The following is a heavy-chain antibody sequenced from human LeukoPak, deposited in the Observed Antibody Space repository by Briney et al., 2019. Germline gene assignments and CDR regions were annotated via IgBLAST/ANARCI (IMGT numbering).Heavy chain of an antibody. CDR2: ISGSGGST. CDR3: AKVLKWELLSRVFDC. D-gene: IGHD1-26*01. CDR1: GFTFSSYA. J-gene: IGHJ4*01. Sequence: GGSLRLSCAASGFTFSSYAMSWVRQAPGKGLEWVSAISGSGGSTYYADSVKGRFTISRDNSKNTLYLQMNSLRAEDTAVYYCAKVLKWELLSRVFDCWGHGTLVTVSS. V-gene: IGHV3-23*01.